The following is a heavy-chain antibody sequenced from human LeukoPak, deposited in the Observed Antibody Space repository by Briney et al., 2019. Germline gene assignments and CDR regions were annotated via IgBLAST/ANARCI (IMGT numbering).Heavy chain of an antibody. J-gene: IGHJ4*02. CDR1: GFTFSSYW. CDR2: INTDGSSA. V-gene: IGHV3-74*01. Sequence: GGSLRLSCAASGFTFSSYWMHWVRQAPGKGLVWVSRINTDGSSASYADSVKGRFTISRDNAKNTLYLQMNSLRAEDTAVYYCARVSSSSWWALDYWGQGTLVTVSS. D-gene: IGHD6-13*01. CDR3: ARVSSSSWWALDY.